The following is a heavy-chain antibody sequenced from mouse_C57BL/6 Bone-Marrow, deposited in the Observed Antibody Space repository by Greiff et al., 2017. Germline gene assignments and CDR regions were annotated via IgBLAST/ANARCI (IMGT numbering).Heavy chain of an antibody. Sequence: DVMLVESGGGLVKPGGSLKLSCAASGFTFSSYAMSWVRQTPEKRPEWVATISDGGSYTYYPDNVKGRFTISRDNAKNNLYLQMSHLKSEDTAMYYCARGSTTPEGYWGQGTSVTVSS. CDR1: GFTFSSYA. J-gene: IGHJ4*01. D-gene: IGHD1-1*01. V-gene: IGHV5-4*03. CDR2: ISDGGSYT. CDR3: ARGSTTPEGY.